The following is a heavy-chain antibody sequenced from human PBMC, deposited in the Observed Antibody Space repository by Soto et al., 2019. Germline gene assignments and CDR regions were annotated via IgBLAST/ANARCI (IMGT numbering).Heavy chain of an antibody. CDR2: ISGSGGST. Sequence: EVQVLESGGGLVQPGGSLRLSCVASGFTFTTYAMTWVRQAPGKGLEWVSIISGSGGSTHYADSVKGRFIISRDNSKKTLYLQMKGVRAEDTPVYYCAKTGFGRYCSSTSCVHFDYWGQGTLVTVSS. V-gene: IGHV3-23*01. CDR3: AKTGFGRYCSSTSCVHFDY. CDR1: GFTFTTYA. J-gene: IGHJ4*02. D-gene: IGHD2-2*01.